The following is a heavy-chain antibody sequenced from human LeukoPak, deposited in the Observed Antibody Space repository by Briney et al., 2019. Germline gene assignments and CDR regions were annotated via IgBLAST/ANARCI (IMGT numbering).Heavy chain of an antibody. Sequence: AAPVKVSCKASGGTFSSYTISWVRQAPGQGLEWMGRIIPILGIANYAQKFQGRVTITADKSTSTAYMELSSLRSEDTAVYYCARASARYSYGALEYWGQGTLVTVSS. V-gene: IGHV1-69*02. CDR1: GGTFSSYT. J-gene: IGHJ4*02. CDR2: IIPILGIA. CDR3: ARASARYSYGALEY. D-gene: IGHD5-18*01.